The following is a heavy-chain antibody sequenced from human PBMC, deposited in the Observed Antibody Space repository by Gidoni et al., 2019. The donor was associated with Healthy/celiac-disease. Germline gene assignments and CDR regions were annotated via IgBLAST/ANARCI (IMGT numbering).Heavy chain of an antibody. CDR1: GGSFSGYY. D-gene: IGHD2-15*01. CDR3: ARGLALRGYCSGGSCYFTGSAFDI. CDR2: INHSGST. Sequence: QVQLQQWGAGLLKPSETLSLTCAVSGGSFSGYYWSWIRQPPGKGLEWIGEINHSGSTNYNPSLKSRVTISVDTSKNQFSLKLSSVTAADTAVYYCARGLALRGYCSGGSCYFTGSAFDIWGQGTMVTVSS. V-gene: IGHV4-34*01. J-gene: IGHJ3*02.